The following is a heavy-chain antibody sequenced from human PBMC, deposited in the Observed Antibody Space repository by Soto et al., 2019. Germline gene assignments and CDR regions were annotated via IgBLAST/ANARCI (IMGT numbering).Heavy chain of an antibody. Sequence: EVQLVESGGGLGKPGASLRLSCAASGFTFSNYNINWVRQAPVKGLERVSSIRSRSIDMYYADSVKGRFTISIDDVANTLSLQPNGLRAEATAVKCCVRAAYPAKAFDIWGQGTMVTVSS. CDR2: IRSRSIDM. CDR3: VRAAYPAKAFDI. J-gene: IGHJ3*02. CDR1: GFTFSNYN. V-gene: IGHV3-21*01.